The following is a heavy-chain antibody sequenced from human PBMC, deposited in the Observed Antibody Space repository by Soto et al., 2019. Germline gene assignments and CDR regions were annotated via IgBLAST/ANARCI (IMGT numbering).Heavy chain of an antibody. CDR2: IYYSGST. CDR1: GGSISSSSYY. CDR3: AGIRYFDWLHFDY. Sequence: PSETLSLTCTVSGGSISSSSYYWGWIRQPPGKGLEWIGSIYYSGSTYYNPSLKSRVTISVDTSKNQFSLKLSSVTAADAAVYYCAGIRYFDWLHFDYWGQGTLVTVSS. D-gene: IGHD3-9*01. V-gene: IGHV4-39*01. J-gene: IGHJ4*02.